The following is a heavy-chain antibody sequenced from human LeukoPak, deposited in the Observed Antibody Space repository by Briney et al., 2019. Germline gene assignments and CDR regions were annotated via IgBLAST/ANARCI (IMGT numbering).Heavy chain of an antibody. D-gene: IGHD3-22*01. CDR1: GFTFSSYW. V-gene: IGHV3-74*01. CDR3: ARAPSEIGGYYPEYFRH. J-gene: IGHJ1*01. CDR2: IKSDGNT. Sequence: PGGSLRLSCAASGFTFSSYWMHWVRHAPGKGLVWVSRIKSDGNTRYADSVKGRFTISRDNAKNTVSLQMTSLRAEDTGVYYCARAPSEIGGYYPEYFRHWGQGTLVIVSS.